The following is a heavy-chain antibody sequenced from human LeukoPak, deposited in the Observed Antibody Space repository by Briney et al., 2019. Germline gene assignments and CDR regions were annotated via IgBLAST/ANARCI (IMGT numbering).Heavy chain of an antibody. CDR1: GFSFSTYD. CDR2: ISSDGSHK. CDR3: AKGSIDWYYFDY. Sequence: GGSLRLSCAASGFSFSTYDMRWVRQAPGKGLEWVAVISSDGSHKYWADSVKGRFTISRDNSKNTVYLQMISLRAEDTAVYYCAKGSIDWYYFDYWGQGTLVTVSS. J-gene: IGHJ4*02. D-gene: IGHD3-9*01. V-gene: IGHV3-30*18.